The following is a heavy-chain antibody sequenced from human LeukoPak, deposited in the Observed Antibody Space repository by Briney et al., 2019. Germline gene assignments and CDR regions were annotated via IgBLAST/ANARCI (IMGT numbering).Heavy chain of an antibody. CDR3: VRDSQPIFGVGEHWLEP. Sequence: PSETLSLTCTVSGYSISSGYYWGWIRQPPGKGREWIGIIYHSGSTYYNPSPKSRVTISVDTSNNQFSLKLRSVTAAHTALYYCVRDSQPIFGVGEHWLEPWGQGPLVTVSS. J-gene: IGHJ5*02. V-gene: IGHV4-38-2*02. D-gene: IGHD3-3*01. CDR1: GYSISSGYY. CDR2: IYHSGST.